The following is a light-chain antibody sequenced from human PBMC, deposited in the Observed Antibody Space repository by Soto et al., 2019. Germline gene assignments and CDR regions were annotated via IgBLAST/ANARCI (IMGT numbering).Light chain of an antibody. V-gene: IGKV1-39*01. Sequence: DIQMTQSPSSLAASLGDRVTITCRASQTIVTYVNWYRQKSGAAPELLIYDASTLQSGVPSRFRGGASGTDFTLTISSLQLDDFATYYCQQSYNTPLTFGQGTKVDIK. CDR3: QQSYNTPLT. CDR1: QTIVTY. J-gene: IGKJ1*01. CDR2: DAS.